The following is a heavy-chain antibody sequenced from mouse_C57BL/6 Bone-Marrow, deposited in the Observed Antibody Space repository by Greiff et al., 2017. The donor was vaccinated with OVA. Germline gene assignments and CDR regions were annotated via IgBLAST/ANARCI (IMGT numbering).Heavy chain of an antibody. V-gene: IGHV6-3*01. CDR2: IRLKSDNYAT. D-gene: IGHD1-1*01. CDR1: GFTFSNYW. Sequence: EVQLVESGGGLVQPGGSMKLSCVASGFTFSNYWMNWVRQSPEKGLEWVAQIRLKSDNYATHYAESVKGRFTISRDDSKSSVYLQMNNLRAEDTGIYYCTCDYGSSLYAMDYWGQGTSVTVSS. CDR3: TCDYGSSLYAMDY. J-gene: IGHJ4*01.